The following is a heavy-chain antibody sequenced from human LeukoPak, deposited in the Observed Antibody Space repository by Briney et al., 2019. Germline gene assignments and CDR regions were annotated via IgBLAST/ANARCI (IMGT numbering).Heavy chain of an antibody. CDR1: GFTFSTYA. CDR3: AKGGRITGTMDY. J-gene: IGHJ4*02. CDR2: ISGSGGST. Sequence: GGSLRLSCAASGFTFSTYAMNWVRQAPGEGLEWVSSISGSGGSTYYADSVKGRFTISRDNSKNTLYLQMNSLRADDTAVYYCAKGGRITGTMDYWGQGTLVPVSS. D-gene: IGHD1-7*01. V-gene: IGHV3-23*01.